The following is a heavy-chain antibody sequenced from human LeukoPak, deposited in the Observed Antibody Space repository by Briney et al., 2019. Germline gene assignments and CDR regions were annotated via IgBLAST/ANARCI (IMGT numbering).Heavy chain of an antibody. Sequence: ASVTVSFTVSGYTLTELSMHWVGQAPGKGLEWMGGFDPEDGETIYAQKFQGRVTMTEETSTDTAYMQLSSLRSEDSAVYYCATEPSGYEYYFDYWGQGTLVTVSS. CDR2: FDPEDGET. J-gene: IGHJ4*02. D-gene: IGHD5-12*01. CDR1: GYTLTELS. CDR3: ATEPSGYEYYFDY. V-gene: IGHV1-24*01.